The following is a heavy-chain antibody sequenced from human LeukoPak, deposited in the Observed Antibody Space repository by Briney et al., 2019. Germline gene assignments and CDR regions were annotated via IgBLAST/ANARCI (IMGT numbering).Heavy chain of an antibody. D-gene: IGHD6-13*01. CDR3: ARDLFSSWYQNAFDI. J-gene: IGHJ3*02. Sequence: GRSLRLSCAASGFTFSNYAMHWVRQAPGKGLEWVAVISFDGSYKYYADSVKGRFTISRDNAKNSLYLQMNSLRAEDTAVYYCARDLFSSWYQNAFDIWGQGTMVTVSS. CDR2: ISFDGSYK. V-gene: IGHV3-30*04. CDR1: GFTFSNYA.